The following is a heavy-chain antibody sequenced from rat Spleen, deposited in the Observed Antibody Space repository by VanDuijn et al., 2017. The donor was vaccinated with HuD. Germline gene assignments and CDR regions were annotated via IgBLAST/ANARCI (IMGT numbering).Heavy chain of an antibody. CDR2: ITNTGGST. CDR1: GFTFNNYW. CDR3: TSYGGYAHY. V-gene: IGHV5-31*01. J-gene: IGHJ2*01. D-gene: IGHD1-11*01. Sequence: EVQLVESGGGLVQPGRSLKLSCVASGFTFNNYWMTWFRQAPGKGLEWVASITNTGGSTYFPDSVKGRFTISRDNAKNILYLQMNSLRSEYTATYYCTSYGGYAHYWGQGVMVTVSS.